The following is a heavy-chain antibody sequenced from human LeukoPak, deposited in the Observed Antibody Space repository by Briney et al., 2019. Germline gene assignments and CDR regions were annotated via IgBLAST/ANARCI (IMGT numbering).Heavy chain of an antibody. J-gene: IGHJ3*02. CDR3: ARGPQVGHDAFDI. Sequence: ASVKVSCKASGYTFTGYYIHWVRQAPGQGLEWMGWINPNSGGTNYAQKFQGRVTMTRDTSISTAYMELSRLRSDDTAVYYCARGPQVGHDAFDIWGQGTMVTVSS. V-gene: IGHV1-2*02. D-gene: IGHD3-10*01. CDR1: GYTFTGYY. CDR2: INPNSGGT.